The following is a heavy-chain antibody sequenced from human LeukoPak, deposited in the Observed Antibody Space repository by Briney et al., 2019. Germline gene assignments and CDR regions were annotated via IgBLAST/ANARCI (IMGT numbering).Heavy chain of an antibody. Sequence: GASVKVSCKASGYTFTGYCMHWVRQAPGQGLEWMGWINPNNGDTKYAQKFQGRVTMTRDTSISTAYMELSRLKSDDTAVYYCASLDVLRFLEWPSGDYWGQGTLVTVSS. CDR3: ASLDVLRFLEWPSGDY. D-gene: IGHD3-3*01. J-gene: IGHJ4*02. CDR1: GYTFTGYC. V-gene: IGHV1-2*02. CDR2: INPNNGDT.